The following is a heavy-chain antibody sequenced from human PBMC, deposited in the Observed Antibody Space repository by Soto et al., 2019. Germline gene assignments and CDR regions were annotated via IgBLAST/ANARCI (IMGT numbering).Heavy chain of an antibody. V-gene: IGHV5-10-1*01. CDR2: IDPSDSQT. CDR1: GYSFTSYW. CDR3: PRLSRAQYFHYGMEV. Sequence: VESVKISCKGSGYSFTSYWITWVRQMPGKGLEWVARIDPSDSQTNYNPSFQGHVTISVDRSSSTAYLQWNSLEASDTAMYYCPRLSRAQYFHYGMEVWRQRSRVSVCS. J-gene: IGHJ6*02.